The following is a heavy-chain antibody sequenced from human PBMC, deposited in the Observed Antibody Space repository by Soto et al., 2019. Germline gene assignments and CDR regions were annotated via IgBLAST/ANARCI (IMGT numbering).Heavy chain of an antibody. Sequence: SETLSLTCAVSGGSFTSNNWWTWVRQPPGQGLEWIGEIYRTGSTNYNPSLKSRVAISLDKSENQFSLKVTSLTAADTAVYYCASRDPGTSVDYWGQGTLVTVSS. D-gene: IGHD1-7*01. CDR1: GGSFTSNNW. CDR3: ASRDPGTSVDY. J-gene: IGHJ4*02. CDR2: IYRTGST. V-gene: IGHV4-4*02.